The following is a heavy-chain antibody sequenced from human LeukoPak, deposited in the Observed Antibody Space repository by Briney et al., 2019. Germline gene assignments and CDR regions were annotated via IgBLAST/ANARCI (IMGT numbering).Heavy chain of an antibody. CDR3: ARDSHSVDTATPRGFDP. J-gene: IGHJ5*02. Sequence: PSETLSLTCTVSGDSISSYFWSWLRQPPGKGLEWIGYFHDSGSANYNPSLKRRITMSVDTSKNQFSLKLRSVTAADTAVYYCARDSHSVDTATPRGFDPWGQGTLVTVSS. CDR1: GDSISSYF. V-gene: IGHV4-59*01. CDR2: FHDSGSA. D-gene: IGHD2-15*01.